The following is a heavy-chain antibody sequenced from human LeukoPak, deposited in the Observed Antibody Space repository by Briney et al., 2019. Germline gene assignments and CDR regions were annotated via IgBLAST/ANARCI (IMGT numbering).Heavy chain of an antibody. CDR1: GFTFSSYW. CDR2: IKQDGSEK. CDR3: AKKPYSSSWGDYFDY. V-gene: IGHV3-7*03. D-gene: IGHD6-6*01. Sequence: GGSLRLSCAASGFTFSSYWMSWVRQAPGKGLEWVANIKQDGSEKYYVDSVKGRFTISRDNAKNSLYLQMNSLRAEDTAVYYCAKKPYSSSWGDYFDYWGQGTLVTVSS. J-gene: IGHJ4*02.